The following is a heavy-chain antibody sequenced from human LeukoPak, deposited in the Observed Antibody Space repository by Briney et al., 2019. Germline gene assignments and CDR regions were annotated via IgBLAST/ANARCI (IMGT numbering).Heavy chain of an antibody. CDR1: DASISSDY. CDR2: IYYSGTT. Sequence: PSETLSLTCTVSDASISSDYWTWIRQPPGMGLEWIGYIYYSGTTNYNPSLKSRVTMSVDTSRNQFSLELPSVTAADSAVYYCARYLRQPGTFYLDHWGQGTLVTVSS. CDR3: ARYLRQPGTFYLDH. D-gene: IGHD1-14*01. J-gene: IGHJ4*02. V-gene: IGHV4-59*13.